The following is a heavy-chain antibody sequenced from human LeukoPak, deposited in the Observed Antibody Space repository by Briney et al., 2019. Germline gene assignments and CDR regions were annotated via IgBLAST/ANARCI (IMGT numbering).Heavy chain of an antibody. CDR2: INHSGST. V-gene: IGHV4-34*01. J-gene: IGHJ4*02. Sequence: SETLSLTCAVYGGSFSGYYWSWIRQPPGKGLEWIGEINHSGSTNYNPSLKSRVTISVDTSKNQFSLKLSPVTAADTAVYYCASTRSGCFDYWGQGTLVTVSS. D-gene: IGHD6-19*01. CDR3: ASTRSGCFDY. CDR1: GGSFSGYY.